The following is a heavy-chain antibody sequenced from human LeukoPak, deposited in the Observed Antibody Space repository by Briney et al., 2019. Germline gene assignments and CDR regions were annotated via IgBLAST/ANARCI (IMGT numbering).Heavy chain of an antibody. Sequence: GGSLRLSCVASGFTFDDYAMHWVRQAPGKGLEWVSGISWNSGSIGYADSVKGRFTISRDNAKNSLYLQMNSLRAEDTALYYCAKYDSSGSDAFDIWGQGTMVTVSS. CDR2: ISWNSGSI. CDR3: AKYDSSGSDAFDI. CDR1: GFTFDDYA. D-gene: IGHD3-22*01. V-gene: IGHV3-9*01. J-gene: IGHJ3*02.